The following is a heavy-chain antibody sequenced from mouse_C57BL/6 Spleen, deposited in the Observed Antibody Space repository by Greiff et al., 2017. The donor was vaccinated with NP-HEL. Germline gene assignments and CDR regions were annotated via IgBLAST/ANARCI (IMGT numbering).Heavy chain of an antibody. CDR2: ISDGGSYT. Sequence: EVKLQESGGGLVKPGGSLKLSCAASGFTFSSYAMSWVRQTPEKRLEWVATISDGGSYTYYPDNVKGRFTISRDNAKNNLYLQMSHLKSEDTAMYYCARVNWNVHRNFDYWGQGTTLTVSS. V-gene: IGHV5-4*03. CDR3: ARVNWNVHRNFDY. J-gene: IGHJ2*01. CDR1: GFTFSSYA. D-gene: IGHD4-1*02.